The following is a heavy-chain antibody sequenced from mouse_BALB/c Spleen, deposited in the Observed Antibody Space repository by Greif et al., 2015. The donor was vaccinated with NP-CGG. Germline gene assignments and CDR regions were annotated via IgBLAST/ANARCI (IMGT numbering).Heavy chain of an antibody. Sequence: EVQLQQSGGGLVKPGGSLKLSCAASGFTFSDYYMYWVRQTPEKRLEWVATISDGGSYTYYPDSVKGRFTISRDNAKNNLYLQMSSLKSEDTAMYYCARDRDGNYGGYAMDYWGQGTSVTVSS. J-gene: IGHJ4*01. D-gene: IGHD2-1*01. V-gene: IGHV5-4*02. CDR1: GFTFSDYY. CDR3: ARDRDGNYGGYAMDY. CDR2: ISDGGSYT.